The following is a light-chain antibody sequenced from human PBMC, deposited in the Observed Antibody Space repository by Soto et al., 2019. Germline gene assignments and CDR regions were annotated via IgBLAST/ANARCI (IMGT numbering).Light chain of an antibody. J-gene: IGKJ3*01. CDR2: GAS. CDR3: QLYGSAPLLA. CDR1: QSVSSTY. Sequence: EIVLTQSPGTLSLSPGERATLSCRASQSVSSTYLAWYQQKPGQAPRLLIYGASSRATGIPERFSGSGSGIDFPLTIRRLEPEDFAVYYCQLYGSAPLLAFGPGTKLEI. V-gene: IGKV3-20*01.